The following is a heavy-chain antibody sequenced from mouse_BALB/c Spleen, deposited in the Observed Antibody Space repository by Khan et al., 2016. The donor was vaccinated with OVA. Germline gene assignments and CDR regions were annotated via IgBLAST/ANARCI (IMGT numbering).Heavy chain of an antibody. CDR3: ARDGGNYGWFAY. V-gene: IGHV1-63*01. CDR2: IYPGSGNT. Sequence: QVQLQQPGTELVRPGTSVKISCKASGYAFTDYWLGWVKQRPGHGLEWIGDIYPGSGNTYYNEKFKGKVTLTVDKSSSTAYMQLSSLTSEDSAVYFSARDGGNYGWFAYWGQGTLVTVSA. D-gene: IGHD2-1*01. CDR1: GYAFTDYW. J-gene: IGHJ3*01.